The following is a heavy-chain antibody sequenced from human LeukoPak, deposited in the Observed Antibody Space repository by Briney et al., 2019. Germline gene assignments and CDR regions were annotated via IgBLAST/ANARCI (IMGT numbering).Heavy chain of an antibody. CDR1: GYTFTSYG. CDR2: ISAYNGNT. Sequence: ASVKVSCKASGYTFTSYGISWARQAPGQGLEWMGWISAYNGNTNYAQKVQGRVTMTTGTSTSTAYMELRSLRSDDTAVYYCARTGWGVPAAGDWFDPWGQGTLVTVSS. J-gene: IGHJ5*02. D-gene: IGHD2-2*01. CDR3: ARTGWGVPAAGDWFDP. V-gene: IGHV1-18*01.